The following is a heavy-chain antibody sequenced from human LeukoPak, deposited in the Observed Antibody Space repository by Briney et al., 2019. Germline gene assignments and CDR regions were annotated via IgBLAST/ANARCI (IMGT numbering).Heavy chain of an antibody. D-gene: IGHD6-6*01. Sequence: TSETLSLTCTVSGGSISSYYWSWIRQPPGKGLEWIGYIYYSGSTNYNPSLKSRVTISVDTSKNQFSLKLSSVTAADTAVYYCARYQYSSSSDYYYYYCMDVWGKGTTVTVSS. CDR1: GGSISSYY. CDR3: ARYQYSSSSDYYYYYCMDV. V-gene: IGHV4-59*01. CDR2: IYYSGST. J-gene: IGHJ6*03.